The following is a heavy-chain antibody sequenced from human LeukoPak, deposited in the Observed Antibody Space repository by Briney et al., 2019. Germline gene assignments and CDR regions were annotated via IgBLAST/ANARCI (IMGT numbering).Heavy chain of an antibody. CDR2: ISYDGSNK. CDR3: ARDHLEMATINFYGLDV. Sequence: GRSLRLSCAASGFTFSTYAMHWVRQAPGRGLEWVAVISYDGSNKYYADSVKGRFTISRDNSKNTLFLRLNSLRAEDTSVFYCARDHLEMATINFYGLDVWGQGTTVTVSS. J-gene: IGHJ6*02. D-gene: IGHD5-24*01. CDR1: GFTFSTYA. V-gene: IGHV3-30*04.